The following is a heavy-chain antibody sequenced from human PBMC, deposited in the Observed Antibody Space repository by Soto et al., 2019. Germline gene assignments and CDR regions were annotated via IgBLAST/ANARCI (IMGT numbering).Heavy chain of an antibody. CDR3: AKSLDIHYKNWFDP. CDR2: ISGCDSRT. V-gene: IGHV3-23*01. CDR1: GFTFSSAA. D-gene: IGHD4-4*01. J-gene: IGHJ5*02. Sequence: EVQILESGGSLVQPGGSLRLSCAASGFTFSSAAMNWVRQAPGKGLEWVSIISGCDSRTYYADSVKGRFTISRDNSKNTLYLDMNSLRAEDTAVYYCAKSLDIHYKNWFDPWGQGTLVTVSS.